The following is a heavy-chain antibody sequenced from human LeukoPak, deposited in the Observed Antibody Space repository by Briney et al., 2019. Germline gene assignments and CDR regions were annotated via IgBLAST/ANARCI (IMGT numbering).Heavy chain of an antibody. CDR2: ISSSSSYI. CDR3: ARSQKRVVVVAAAFDY. Sequence: GGSLRLSCAASGFTFSSYSMNWVRQAPGKGLEWVSFISSSSSYIYYADSVKGRFTISGDNAKNSLYLQMNSLRAEDAAVYYCARSQKRVVVVAAAFDYWGQGSLVTVSS. J-gene: IGHJ4*02. V-gene: IGHV3-21*04. CDR1: GFTFSSYS. D-gene: IGHD2-15*01.